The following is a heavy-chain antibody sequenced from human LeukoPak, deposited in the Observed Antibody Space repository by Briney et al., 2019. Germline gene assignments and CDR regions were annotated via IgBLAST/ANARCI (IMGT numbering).Heavy chain of an antibody. D-gene: IGHD3-9*01. V-gene: IGHV4-59*08. CDR2: IYYSGST. J-gene: IGHJ3*02. CDR3: ASRRGILTGYSYHDAFDI. CDR1: GGSISSYY. Sequence: KASETLSLTCTVSGGSISSYYWSWIRQPPGKGLEWIGYIYYSGSTNYNPSLKSRVTISVDTSKNQFSLKLSSVTAADTAVYYCASRRGILTGYSYHDAFDIWGQGTMVTVSS.